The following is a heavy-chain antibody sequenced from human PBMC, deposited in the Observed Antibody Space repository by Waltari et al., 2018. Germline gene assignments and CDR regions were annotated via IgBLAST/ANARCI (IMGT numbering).Heavy chain of an antibody. J-gene: IGHJ3*02. D-gene: IGHD3-16*01. CDR3: ASPPVGDYIWGSSPGAFDI. Sequence: QVQLVQSGAEVKKPGSSVKVSCKASGGTFSSYAISWVRQAPGQGLEWMGGTIPIFGTANYAQKFHGRVTIPADESTSTAYMELSSLGSEDTAVYYCASPPVGDYIWGSSPGAFDIWGQGTMVTVSS. CDR1: GGTFSSYA. CDR2: TIPIFGTA. V-gene: IGHV1-69*13.